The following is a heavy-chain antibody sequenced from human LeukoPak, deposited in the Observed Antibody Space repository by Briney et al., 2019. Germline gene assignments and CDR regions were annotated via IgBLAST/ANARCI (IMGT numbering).Heavy chain of an antibody. D-gene: IGHD5-24*01. CDR1: GGTFSSYA. Sequence: ASVKVSCKASGGTFSSYAISWVRQAPGQGLEWMGRIIPILGIANYAQKFQGRVTITADKSTSTAYMELSSLRSEDTAVYYCATGSDGYKSFDYWGQGTLVTVSS. CDR2: IIPILGIA. CDR3: ATGSDGYKSFDY. V-gene: IGHV1-69*04. J-gene: IGHJ4*02.